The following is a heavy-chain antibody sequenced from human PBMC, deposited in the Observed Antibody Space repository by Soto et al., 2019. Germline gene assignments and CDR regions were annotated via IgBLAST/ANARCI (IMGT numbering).Heavy chain of an antibody. Sequence: TLSLTCAVSGGSISSGGYSWSWIWQPPGKGLEWIGYIYHSGSTYYNPSLQSRVTISVDRSKNQFSLKLSSVIAADTAVYYCAKAHYYGSGSYFPPDNWGQGILVTVSS. CDR2: IYHSGST. J-gene: IGHJ4*02. CDR3: AKAHYYGSGSYFPPDN. CDR1: GGSISSGGYS. V-gene: IGHV4-30-2*01. D-gene: IGHD3-10*01.